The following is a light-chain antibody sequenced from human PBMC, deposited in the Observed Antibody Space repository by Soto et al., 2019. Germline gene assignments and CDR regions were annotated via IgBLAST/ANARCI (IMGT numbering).Light chain of an antibody. Sequence: DIQMTQSASSLCVSVGDTVTVSCLASQVISSWLAWYQQKPGKAPKLLIYKASTLKSGVPSRFSGSGSGTEFTLTISSLQPDDFATYYCQHYNSYSEAFGQGSKVDI. V-gene: IGKV1-5*03. CDR2: KAS. J-gene: IGKJ1*01. CDR3: QHYNSYSEA. CDR1: QVISSW.